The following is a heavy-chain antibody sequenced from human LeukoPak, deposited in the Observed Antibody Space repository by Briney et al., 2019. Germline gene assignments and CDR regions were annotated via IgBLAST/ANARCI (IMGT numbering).Heavy chain of an antibody. V-gene: IGHV3-23*01. CDR1: GFTLSSYA. D-gene: IGHD6-6*01. CDR2: ISSSGGST. CDR3: AKDGQYSSSSPYYFDY. J-gene: IGHJ4*02. Sequence: PGGSLRLSCAASGFTLSSYAMSWVRQAPGKGLEWVSGISSSGGSTYYADSVKGRFTISRDNSKNTLYLQMNSLRAEDTAVYYCAKDGQYSSSSPYYFDYWGQGTLVTVSS.